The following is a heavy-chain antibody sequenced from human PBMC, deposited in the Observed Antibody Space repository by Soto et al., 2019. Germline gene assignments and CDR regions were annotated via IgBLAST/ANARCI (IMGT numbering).Heavy chain of an antibody. CDR1: GGTFSSNA. J-gene: IGHJ4*02. D-gene: IGHD2-8*01. V-gene: IGHV1-69*13. Sequence: PAKPSSKDPGGTFSSNAISSVRQAHGQGLEWMGGIIPIFGTANYAQKFQGRVTITADESTSTAYMELSSLRSEDTAVYYCARDPCTNGVCYEDLDYWGQGTLVTVSS. CDR2: IIPIFGTA. CDR3: ARDPCTNGVCYEDLDY.